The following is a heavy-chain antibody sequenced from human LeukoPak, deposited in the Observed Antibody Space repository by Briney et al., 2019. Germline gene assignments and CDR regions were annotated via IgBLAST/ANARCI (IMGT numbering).Heavy chain of an antibody. CDR3: ARGIWYSSSWYDKYYFDY. Sequence: ASVKVSCKASGYTFTSYAMNWVRQAPGQGGEWRGGINTNTGNATYAQGFTGRVVFSLDTSVSTAYLQISSLNAEDTAVYYCARGIWYSSSWYDKYYFDYWGQGTLVTVSS. CDR2: INTNTGNA. J-gene: IGHJ4*02. V-gene: IGHV7-4-1*02. CDR1: GYTFTSYA. D-gene: IGHD6-13*01.